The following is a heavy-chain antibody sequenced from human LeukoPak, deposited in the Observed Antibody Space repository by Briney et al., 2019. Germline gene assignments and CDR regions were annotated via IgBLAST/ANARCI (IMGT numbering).Heavy chain of an antibody. J-gene: IGHJ4*02. CDR2: VHLDGRT. CDR3: AREGGFYRPLDY. CDR1: GGSVTSTNW. V-gene: IGHV4-4*02. D-gene: IGHD6-25*01. Sequence: PSETLSLTSDVSGGSVTSTNWWTWFRQPPGKGLEWIGEVHLDGRTNYNPSLKSRLVMSADLPENHISLKLTSVTAADTAVYYCAREGGFYRPLDYSGQGTLVTVSS.